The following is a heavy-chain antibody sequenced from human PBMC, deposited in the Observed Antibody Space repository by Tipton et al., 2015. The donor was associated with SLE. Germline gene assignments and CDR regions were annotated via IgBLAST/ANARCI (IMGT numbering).Heavy chain of an antibody. CDR2: ISAYNGNT. D-gene: IGHD5-18*01. V-gene: IGHV1-18*04. CDR1: GYTFTDYY. Sequence: QLVQSGAEVKKPGASVKVSCKASGYTFTDYYMNWVRQAPGQGLEWMGWISAYNGNTNYAQKLQGRVTMTTDTSTSTAYMELRSLRSDDTAVYYCAREATAMGPFDYWGQGTLVTVSS. J-gene: IGHJ4*02. CDR3: AREATAMGPFDY.